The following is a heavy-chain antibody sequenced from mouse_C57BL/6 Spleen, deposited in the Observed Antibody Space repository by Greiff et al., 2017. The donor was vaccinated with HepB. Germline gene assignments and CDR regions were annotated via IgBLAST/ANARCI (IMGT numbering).Heavy chain of an antibody. V-gene: IGHV5-17*01. Sequence: EVKLVESGGGLVKPGGSLKLSCAASGFTFSDYGMHWVRQAPEKGLEWVAYISSGSSTIYYADTVKGRFTISRDNAKNTLFLQMTSLRSEDTAMYYCARGDEPSYWYFDVWGTGTTVTVSS. CDR3: ARGDEPSYWYFDV. CDR1: GFTFSDYG. CDR2: ISSGSSTI. D-gene: IGHD3-3*01. J-gene: IGHJ1*03.